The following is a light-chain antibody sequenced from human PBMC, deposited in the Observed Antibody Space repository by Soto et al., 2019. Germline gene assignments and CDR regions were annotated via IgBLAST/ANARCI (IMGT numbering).Light chain of an antibody. J-gene: IGKJ5*01. CDR1: QSVRNSY. CDR3: QQYGNSPQIT. CDR2: GAY. Sequence: EIVLTQSPGTLSLSPGERATLSCRASQSVRNSYLAWYQQKPGQAPRLLMSGAYSRSTGIPDTFSGNGSGTDFTLTISRLEPEDFAVYYCQQYGNSPQITCGQGTRLEIK. V-gene: IGKV3-20*01.